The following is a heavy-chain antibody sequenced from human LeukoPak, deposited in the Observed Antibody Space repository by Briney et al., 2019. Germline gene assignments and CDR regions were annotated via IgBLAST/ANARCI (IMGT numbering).Heavy chain of an antibody. CDR1: GYTFTGYY. CDR2: INPNSGGT. D-gene: IGHD6-19*01. CDR3: AREAAIAVAGPRGWFDP. Sequence: GASVKVSCKASGYTFTGYYMHWVRQTPGQGLEWMGWINPNSGGTNYAQKFQGRVTMTRDTSISTAYMELSRLRSDDTAVYYCAREAAIAVAGPRGWFDPWGQGTLVTVSS. J-gene: IGHJ5*02. V-gene: IGHV1-2*02.